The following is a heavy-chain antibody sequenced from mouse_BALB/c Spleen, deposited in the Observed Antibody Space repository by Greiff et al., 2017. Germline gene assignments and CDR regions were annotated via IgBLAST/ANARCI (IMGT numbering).Heavy chain of an antibody. CDR3: ARDYYYGSSYYFDY. J-gene: IGHJ2*01. V-gene: IGHV5-6-3*01. D-gene: IGHD1-1*01. Sequence: VQLKESGGGLVQPGGSLKLSCAASGFTFSSYGMSWVRQTPDKRLELVATINSNGGSTYYPDSVKGRFTISRDNAKNTLYLQMSSLKSEDTAMYYCARDYYYGSSYYFDYWGQGTTLTVSS. CDR1: GFTFSSYG. CDR2: INSNGGST.